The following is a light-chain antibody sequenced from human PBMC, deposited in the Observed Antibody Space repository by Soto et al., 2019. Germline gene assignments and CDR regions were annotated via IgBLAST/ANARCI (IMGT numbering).Light chain of an antibody. J-gene: IGLJ3*02. CDR1: SSDVGGYNY. Sequence: QSALTQPRSVSGSPGQSGTISCTGTSSDVGGYNYVSWYQQHPGKAPKLRIYDVSKRPSGVPDRFSGSKSGNTASLTISGLQAEDEADYYCCSYARRYNWVFGGGTKLTVL. V-gene: IGLV2-11*01. CDR3: CSYARRYNWV. CDR2: DVS.